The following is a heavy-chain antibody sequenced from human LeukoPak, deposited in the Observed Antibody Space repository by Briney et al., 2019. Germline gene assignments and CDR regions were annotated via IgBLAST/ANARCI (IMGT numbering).Heavy chain of an antibody. J-gene: IGHJ4*02. CDR1: GGSISSYY. CDR2: IYYSGNT. D-gene: IGHD3-10*01. Sequence: SETLSLTCTVSGGSISSYYWSWIRQPPGKGLEWIGYIYYSGNTYYNPSLKSRVTISVDTSKNQFSLKLSSVTAADTAVYYCAREFRSYYGSAPRYWGQGTLVTVSS. CDR3: AREFRSYYGSAPRY. V-gene: IGHV4-59*12.